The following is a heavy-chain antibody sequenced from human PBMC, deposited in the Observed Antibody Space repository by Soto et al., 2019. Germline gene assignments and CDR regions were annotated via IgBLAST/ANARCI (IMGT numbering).Heavy chain of an antibody. D-gene: IGHD1-1*01. V-gene: IGHV3-23*01. CDR3: AKRHTTVATPANYFDY. CDR2: FVGSTGST. Sequence: EVQLLESGGDLVQPGGSLRLSCAASGFTFSSYTMNWVRQAPGKGLEWVSTFVGSTGSTFYADSVKARFTISRDDSKNTLYLQMNSLRAEDTAVYYCAKRHTTVATPANYFDYWGQGTLVTVSS. J-gene: IGHJ4*02. CDR1: GFTFSSYT.